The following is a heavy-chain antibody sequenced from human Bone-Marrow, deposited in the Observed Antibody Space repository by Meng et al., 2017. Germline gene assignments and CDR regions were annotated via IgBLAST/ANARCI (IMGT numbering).Heavy chain of an antibody. V-gene: IGHV4-34*01. J-gene: IGHJ6*02. Sequence: SETLSLTCAVYGGSFSGYYWSWIRQPPGKGLEWIGEINHSGSTNYNPSLKSRVTRSVDTSKNQFSLKLSSVTAADTAVYYCARTPRIAVGVLHGIDVWGQGTTVTVSS. CDR2: INHSGST. CDR1: GGSFSGYY. CDR3: ARTPRIAVGVLHGIDV. D-gene: IGHD6-19*01.